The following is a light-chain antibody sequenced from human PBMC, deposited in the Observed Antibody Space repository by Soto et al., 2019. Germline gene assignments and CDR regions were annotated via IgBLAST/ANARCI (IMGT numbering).Light chain of an antibody. CDR2: DVN. Sequence: QSVLTHPLSVSWSPGHSVTISCTGTSSDVGGYNYVSWYQQHPGKAPKLMIYDVNKRPSGVPDRFSGSKSGSTASLTISGLQSEDEADYFCCSYAGTYNYVFATGTKVTVL. CDR3: CSYAGTYNYV. CDR1: SSDVGGYNY. J-gene: IGLJ1*01. V-gene: IGLV2-11*01.